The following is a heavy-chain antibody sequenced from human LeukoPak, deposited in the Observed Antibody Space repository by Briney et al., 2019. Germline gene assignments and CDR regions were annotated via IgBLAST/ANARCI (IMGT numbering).Heavy chain of an antibody. CDR2: VNNGGST. V-gene: IGHV4-4*07. J-gene: IGHJ4*02. CDR1: GDSIRNNF. D-gene: IGHD1-26*01. Sequence: SETVSLTSSGAGDSIRNNFWSWIRQPDGHELEWIGRVNNGGSTNYNPSLRSRVTMSENTANNAYFLSPSPVTDAATAVYCCGRLVNRKLFDYWGKVAMVTASS. CDR3: GRLVNRKLFDY.